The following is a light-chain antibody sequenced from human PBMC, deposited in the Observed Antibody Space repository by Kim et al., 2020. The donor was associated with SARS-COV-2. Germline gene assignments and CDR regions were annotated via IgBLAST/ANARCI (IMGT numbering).Light chain of an antibody. J-gene: IGLJ3*02. CDR1: SSNLVSNY. V-gene: IGLV1-47*01. Sequence: QRVTISCPGSSSNLVSNYVYWYQQLPGTAPKLLIYRNNQRPSGVPDRFSGSKSGTSASLAISGLRSEDEADYYCAAWDDSLSGHWVFGGGTQLTVL. CDR3: AAWDDSLSGHWV. CDR2: RNN.